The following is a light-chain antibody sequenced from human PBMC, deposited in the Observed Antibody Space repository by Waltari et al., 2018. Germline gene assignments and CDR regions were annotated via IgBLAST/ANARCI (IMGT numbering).Light chain of an antibody. CDR1: QSVSSSY. Sequence: EIVLTQSPGTLSLSPGERAPLPCRASQSVSSSYLAWYQQKPGQAPRLLIYGASSRATGIPDRFSGSGSRTDFTLTISRLEPEDFAVYYCQQYGSSPGTFGQGTKVEIK. V-gene: IGKV3-20*01. CDR3: QQYGSSPGT. CDR2: GAS. J-gene: IGKJ1*01.